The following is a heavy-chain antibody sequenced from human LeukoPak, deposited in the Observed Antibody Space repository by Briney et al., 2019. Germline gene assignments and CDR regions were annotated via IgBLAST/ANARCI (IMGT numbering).Heavy chain of an antibody. Sequence: SETLSLTCTVSGDSISSYYWSWIRQPPGKGLEWIGYLYYSGSTNYNPSLKSRVTISVDTSKNQFSLKLSSVTAADTAVYYCARDLLTTIVRGVFNIWGQGTVVTASS. CDR2: LYYSGST. CDR1: GDSISSYY. J-gene: IGHJ3*02. V-gene: IGHV4-59*12. D-gene: IGHD3-22*01. CDR3: ARDLLTTIVRGVFNI.